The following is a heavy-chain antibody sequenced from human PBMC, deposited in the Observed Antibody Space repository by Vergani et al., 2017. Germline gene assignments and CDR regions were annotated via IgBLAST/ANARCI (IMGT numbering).Heavy chain of an antibody. CDR1: GYSFTSYW. CDR3: VTVTNDYYGMDV. V-gene: IGHV5-10-1*01. D-gene: IGHD4-17*01. CDR2: IDPSDSYT. J-gene: IGHJ6*02. Sequence: EVQLVQSGAEVKKPGESLRISCKGSGYSFTSYWISWVRQMPGKGLEWMGRIDPSDSYTNYSTSFQGHVTISADKSISTAYLQWSSLKASDTAMYYCVTVTNDYYGMDVWGQGTTVTVSS.